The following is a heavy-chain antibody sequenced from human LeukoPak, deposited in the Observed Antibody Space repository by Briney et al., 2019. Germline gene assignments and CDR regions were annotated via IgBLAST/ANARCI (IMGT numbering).Heavy chain of an antibody. Sequence: GGSLRLSCAASGFTFSSCAMSWVRQAPGKGLEWVSLISGSGDSRYYADSVKGRFTISRDNAKNTLWLQMNSLRAEDTAVYYCAKGVTTVRIYYHGMDVWGQGTMVTVSS. V-gene: IGHV3-23*01. D-gene: IGHD4-17*01. J-gene: IGHJ6*02. CDR3: AKGVTTVRIYYHGMDV. CDR2: ISGSGDSR. CDR1: GFTFSSCA.